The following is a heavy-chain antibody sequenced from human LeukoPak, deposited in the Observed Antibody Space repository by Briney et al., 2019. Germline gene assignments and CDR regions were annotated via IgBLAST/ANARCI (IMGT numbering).Heavy chain of an antibody. Sequence: GGSLRLSCSASGFTFSSYAMHWVRQAPGKGLEYVSAISSNGGSTYYADSVKGRFTISRDNSKNTLYLQMSSLRAEDTAVYYCVKVWWGAVAAYALDIWGQGTMVTVSS. D-gene: IGHD6-19*01. CDR2: ISSNGGST. V-gene: IGHV3-64D*06. CDR3: VKVWWGAVAAYALDI. CDR1: GFTFSSYA. J-gene: IGHJ3*02.